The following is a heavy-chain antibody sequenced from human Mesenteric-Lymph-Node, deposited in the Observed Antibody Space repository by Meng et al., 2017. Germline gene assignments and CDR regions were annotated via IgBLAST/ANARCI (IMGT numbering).Heavy chain of an antibody. CDR1: GGSISSYY. J-gene: IGHJ6*02. Sequence: GSLRLSCTVSGGSISSYYWSWIRQPPGKGLEWIGYIYYSGSTNYNPSLKSRVTISVDTSKNQFSLKLSSVTAADTAVYYCAREGDGYYYYGMDVWGQGTTVTVSS. V-gene: IGHV4-59*01. D-gene: IGHD5-24*01. CDR3: AREGDGYYYYGMDV. CDR2: IYYSGST.